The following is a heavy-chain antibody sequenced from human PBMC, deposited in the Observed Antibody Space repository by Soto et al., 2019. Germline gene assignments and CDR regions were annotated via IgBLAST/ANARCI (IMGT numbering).Heavy chain of an antibody. Sequence: ASVKVSCKASGFTFTSSSVQWVRQARGQRLEWIGWIVVGSGNTNYAQKFQERVTITRDMSTSTAYMELSSLSSEDTAVYYCAAPPATVAGYYYYCYGMDVWGQGTTVTVSS. CDR2: IVVGSGNT. V-gene: IGHV1-58*01. CDR1: GFTFTSSS. J-gene: IGHJ6*02. CDR3: AAPPATVAGYYYYCYGMDV. D-gene: IGHD4-17*01.